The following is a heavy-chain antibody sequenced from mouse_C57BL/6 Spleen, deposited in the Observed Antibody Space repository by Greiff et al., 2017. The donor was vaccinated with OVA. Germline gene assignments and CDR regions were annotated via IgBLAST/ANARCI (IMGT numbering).Heavy chain of an antibody. CDR3: ARGPAHWSYFDD. J-gene: IGHJ2*01. Sequence: QVQLQQPGAELVKPGASVKMSCKASGYTFTSYWITWVKQRPGQGLEWIGDIYPGSGSTNYNEKFKSKATLTVDTSSSTAYMQLSSLTSEDSAVYYCARGPAHWSYFDDWGQGTTLTVSS. CDR1: GYTFTSYW. V-gene: IGHV1-55*01. CDR2: IYPGSGST. D-gene: IGHD1-2*01.